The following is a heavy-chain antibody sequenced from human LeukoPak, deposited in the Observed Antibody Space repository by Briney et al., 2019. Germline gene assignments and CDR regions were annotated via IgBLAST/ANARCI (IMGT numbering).Heavy chain of an antibody. CDR3: ARGVNYYDSSGYSLPRGPSYYFDY. CDR1: GFTLSSYG. CDR2: MRYEGTNK. V-gene: IGHV3-33*01. D-gene: IGHD3-22*01. J-gene: IGHJ4*02. Sequence: GGSLRLSCAASGFTLSSYGMHWVRQVPGKVLEWVAVMRYEGTNKYYADSVKGRFTISRDNSQNTMYLQMNSLRAEDTAVYYCARGVNYYDSSGYSLPRGPSYYFDYWGQGTLVTVSS.